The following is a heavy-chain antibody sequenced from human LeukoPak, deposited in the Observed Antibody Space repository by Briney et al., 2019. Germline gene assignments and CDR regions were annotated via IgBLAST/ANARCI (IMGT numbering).Heavy chain of an antibody. CDR1: GGSFSDYY. D-gene: IGHD5-12*01. V-gene: IGHV4-34*01. CDR2: NNHSGST. J-gene: IGHJ5*02. CDR3: TRGARTPSGYGSRTAGRANWFDP. Sequence: KSSETLSLTCAVYGGSFSDYYWSWIRQPPGKGLECIGENNHSGSTNYNPSLKSRVTISIDTSKSQFSLKLSSVTAEDTAVFYCTRGARTPSGYGSRTAGRANWFDPWGQGTLVTVSS.